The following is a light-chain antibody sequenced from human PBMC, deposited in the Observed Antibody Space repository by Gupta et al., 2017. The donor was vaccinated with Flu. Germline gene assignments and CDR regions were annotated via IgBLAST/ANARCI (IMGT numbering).Light chain of an antibody. V-gene: IGKV4-1*01. Sequence: DIVMPQSPDSLAVSLGERATINCKSSQSVLYSSNNKNYLAWYQQKPGQPPKLLIYWASTRESGVPDRFSGSGSGTDFTLTISSLQAEDVAVYYCQQYSSTPFTFGHGTKVDIK. CDR2: WAS. CDR1: QSVLYSSNNKNY. CDR3: QQYSSTPFT. J-gene: IGKJ3*01.